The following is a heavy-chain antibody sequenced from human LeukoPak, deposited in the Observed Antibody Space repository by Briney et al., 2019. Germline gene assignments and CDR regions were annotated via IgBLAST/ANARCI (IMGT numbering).Heavy chain of an antibody. CDR3: ATDLVWESDVFAA. CDR1: GCTLRNYG. Sequence: GGSLRLSCGACGCTLRNYGITWLRQAPGKGLEWVANIKGDGSKTYYVDSVKGRFTIPRDNAKNSLYLQMNSLRAEDTAVYFCATDLVWESDVFAASGQGTMVTVSS. V-gene: IGHV3-7*01. D-gene: IGHD1-26*01. J-gene: IGHJ3*01. CDR2: IKGDGSKT.